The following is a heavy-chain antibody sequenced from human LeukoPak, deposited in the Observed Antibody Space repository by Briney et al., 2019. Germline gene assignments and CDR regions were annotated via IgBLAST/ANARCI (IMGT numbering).Heavy chain of an antibody. V-gene: IGHV3-23*01. CDR1: GFTFTSYS. J-gene: IGHJ4*02. CDR2: ISGGGGST. CDR3: ARKAVPSHFDY. Sequence: GGSLRLSCAASGFTFTSYSMNWVRQAPGKGLEWVSTISGGGGSTYYADSVKGRFTISRDNSKNTLYLQMNSLRAEDTAVYYCARKAVPSHFDYWGQGTLVTVSS.